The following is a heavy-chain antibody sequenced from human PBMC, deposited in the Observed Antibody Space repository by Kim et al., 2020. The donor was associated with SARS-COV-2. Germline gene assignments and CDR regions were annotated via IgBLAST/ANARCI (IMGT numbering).Heavy chain of an antibody. V-gene: IGHV5-10-1*01. D-gene: IGHD1-26*01. Sequence: YSPSFQGHVTISADKSISTAYLQWSSLKASDTAMYYCARLYRRGSYFFDYWGQGTLVTVSS. CDR3: ARLYRRGSYFFDY. J-gene: IGHJ4*02.